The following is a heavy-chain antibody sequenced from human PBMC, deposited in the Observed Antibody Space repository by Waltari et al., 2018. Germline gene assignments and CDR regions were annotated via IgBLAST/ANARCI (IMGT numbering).Heavy chain of an antibody. CDR3: ARDFQGGHYDIGFDY. J-gene: IGHJ4*02. CDR2: ISYDGSNK. V-gene: IGHV3-30*01. CDR1: GFTFSSYA. Sequence: QVQLVESGGGVVQPGRSLRLSCAASGFTFSSYAMPWVRQAPGKGLEWVAVISYDGSNKYYADSVKGRFTISRDNSKNTLYLQMNSLRAEDTAVYYCARDFQGGHYDIGFDYWGQGTLVTVSS. D-gene: IGHD3-9*01.